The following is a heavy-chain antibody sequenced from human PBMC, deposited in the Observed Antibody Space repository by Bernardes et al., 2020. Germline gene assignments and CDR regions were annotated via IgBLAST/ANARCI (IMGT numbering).Heavy chain of an antibody. D-gene: IGHD6-19*01. CDR1: GYSFTSYW. Sequence: GESLKISCKGSGYSFTSYWIGWVRQMPGKALEWMGIIYPGDSDTRYSPSFQGQVTISADKSISTAYLQWSSLKASDTAMYYCARRGRDSSGWYSGFQHWGQGTLVTVSS. CDR3: ARRGRDSSGWYSGFQH. J-gene: IGHJ1*01. V-gene: IGHV5-51*01. CDR2: IYPGDSDT.